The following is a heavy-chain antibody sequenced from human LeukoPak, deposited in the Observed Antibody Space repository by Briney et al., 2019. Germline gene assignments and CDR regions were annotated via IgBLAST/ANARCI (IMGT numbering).Heavy chain of an antibody. CDR1: GYTFTSYY. CDR2: INPSGGST. CDR3: ARGGPNYYDSSGYYNY. Sequence: ASVKVSCKASGYTFTSYYMHWVRQAPGQGLEWMGIINPSGGSTSYAQKFQGRVTMTRDMSTSTVYMELSSLRSEDTAVYYCARGGPNYYDSSGYYNYWGQGTLVTVSS. V-gene: IGHV1-46*01. J-gene: IGHJ4*02. D-gene: IGHD3-22*01.